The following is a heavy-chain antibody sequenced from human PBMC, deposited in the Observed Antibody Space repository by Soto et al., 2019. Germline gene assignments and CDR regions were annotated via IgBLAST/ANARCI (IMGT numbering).Heavy chain of an antibody. V-gene: IGHV3-30*18. CDR3: AKGALYDSSGYYYDP. CDR1: GFTFSSHG. D-gene: IGHD3-22*01. CDR2: ISYDVTYK. Sequence: LRLSCAASGFTFSSHGLHWVRQAPGKGLEWVAFISYDVTYKYYADSVKGRFTISRDNSENTVYLQMNSLRADDTAVYYCAKGALYDSSGYYYDPWGQGALVTVSS. J-gene: IGHJ5*02.